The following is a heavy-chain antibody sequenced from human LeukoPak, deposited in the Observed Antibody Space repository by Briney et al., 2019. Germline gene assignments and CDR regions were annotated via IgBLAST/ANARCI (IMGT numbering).Heavy chain of an antibody. CDR2: ICGNNGNT. J-gene: IGHJ4*02. CDR3: AKQTGGSCYSGFDS. Sequence: PGASLRLSCAASGFTFSSYAMSWVRQAPGKGLEWVSDICGNNGNTYYADSVKGRFTISRDNSKNTLYLQMNSLRAEDTAVYYCAKQTGGSCYSGFDSWGQGTLVTVST. CDR1: GFTFSSYA. D-gene: IGHD2-15*01. V-gene: IGHV3-23*01.